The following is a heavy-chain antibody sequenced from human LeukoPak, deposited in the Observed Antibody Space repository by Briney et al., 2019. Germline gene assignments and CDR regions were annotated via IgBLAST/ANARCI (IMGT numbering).Heavy chain of an antibody. V-gene: IGHV3-21*01. J-gene: IGHJ4*02. Sequence: GGSLRLSCAGSGFTFNTYNMNWFRQAPGKGLEWVSSISTSSIYIYYADSVKGRFTVSRDNAKNSLYLQMNSLRAEDTAVYYCASQEEAVWPEPLDYWGQGTLVTVSS. CDR3: ASQEEAVWPEPLDY. D-gene: IGHD1-14*01. CDR1: GFTFNTYN. CDR2: ISTSSIYI.